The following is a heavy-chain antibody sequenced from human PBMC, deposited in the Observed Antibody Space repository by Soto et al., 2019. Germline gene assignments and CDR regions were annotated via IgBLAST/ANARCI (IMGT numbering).Heavy chain of an antibody. Sequence: GGSLRLSCEASGFTFSSYAMSWVRQAPGKGLKWVSAISGSGGSTYYADSVKGRFTISRDNSKNTLYLQMNSLRAEDTAVYYCAKAGGPWGYYSDYWGQGTLVTVSS. CDR2: ISGSGGST. CDR3: AKAGGPWGYYSDY. J-gene: IGHJ4*02. CDR1: GFTFSSYA. D-gene: IGHD7-27*01. V-gene: IGHV3-23*01.